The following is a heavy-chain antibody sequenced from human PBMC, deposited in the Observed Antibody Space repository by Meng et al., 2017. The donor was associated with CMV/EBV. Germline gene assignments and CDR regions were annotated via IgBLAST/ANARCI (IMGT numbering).Heavy chain of an antibody. Sequence: VSCKAAGYTFTSYGISWVRQAPGQGLEWMGWISAYNGNTNYAQKLQGRVTMTTDTSTSTAYMELRSLRSDDTAVYYCARGGIRYPYYYGMDVWGQGTTVTVSS. D-gene: IGHD3-9*01. V-gene: IGHV1-18*01. CDR3: ARGGIRYPYYYGMDV. J-gene: IGHJ6*02. CDR1: GYTFTSYG. CDR2: ISAYNGNT.